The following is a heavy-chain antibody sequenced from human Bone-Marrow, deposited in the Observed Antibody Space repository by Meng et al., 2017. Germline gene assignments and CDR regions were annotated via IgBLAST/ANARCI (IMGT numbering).Heavy chain of an antibody. Sequence: QSGAEVKKPGASVKVPCKPSGYNFPDYWLHWVRRAPGQGLEWMGRINPKSGDTHYAQRFQGRVTMTGDTSISTAYMELSGLRSDDTAMYYCARDEDISAAGKLFGDYWGQGTLVTVSS. CDR1: GYNFPDYW. V-gene: IGHV1-2*06. CDR2: INPKSGDT. D-gene: IGHD6-13*01. CDR3: ARDEDISAAGKLFGDY. J-gene: IGHJ4*02.